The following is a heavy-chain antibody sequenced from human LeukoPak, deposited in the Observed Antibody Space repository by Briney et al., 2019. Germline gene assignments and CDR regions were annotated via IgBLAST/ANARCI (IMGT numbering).Heavy chain of an antibody. CDR2: IRYDGSNT. J-gene: IGHJ4*02. CDR3: AKGTMVRGYDS. V-gene: IGHV3-30*02. CDR1: GFSFSDYD. D-gene: IGHD3-10*01. Sequence: PGGSLRLSCAASGFSFSDYDIHWVRLAPGKGLEWVTFIRYDGSNTYAESVKGRFTISRDNSKKTLYLQMNSLRAKDTAIYYCAKGTMVRGYDSWGQGTLVTVSS.